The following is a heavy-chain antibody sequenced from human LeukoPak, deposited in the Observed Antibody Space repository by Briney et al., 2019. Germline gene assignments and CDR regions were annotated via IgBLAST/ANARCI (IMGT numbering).Heavy chain of an antibody. Sequence: PSETLSLTCAVYGGPFSGYYWSWIRQPPGKGLEWIGEINHSGSTNYNPSLKSRVTISVDTSKNQFSLKLSSVTAADTAVYYCARGLSRELLAWGQGTLVTVSS. CDR1: GGPFSGYY. V-gene: IGHV4-34*01. CDR3: ARGLSRELLA. D-gene: IGHD1-26*01. J-gene: IGHJ5*02. CDR2: INHSGST.